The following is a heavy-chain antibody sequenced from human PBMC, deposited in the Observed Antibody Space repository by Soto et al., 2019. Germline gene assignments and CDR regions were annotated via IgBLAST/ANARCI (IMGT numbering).Heavy chain of an antibody. CDR3: ARGGGYSGYDYYYYYGMDV. CDR1: GYTFTSYG. Sequence: ASVKVSCKASGYTFTSYGISWVRQAPGQGLEWMGWISAYNGNTNYAQKLQGRVTMTTDTSTSTAYMELRSLRSDDTAVYYCARGGGYSGYDYYYYYGMDVWGQGTTVTVSS. D-gene: IGHD5-12*01. V-gene: IGHV1-18*01. J-gene: IGHJ6*02. CDR2: ISAYNGNT.